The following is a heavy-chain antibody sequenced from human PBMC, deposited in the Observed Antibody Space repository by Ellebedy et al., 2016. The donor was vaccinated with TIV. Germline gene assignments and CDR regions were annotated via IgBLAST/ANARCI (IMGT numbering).Heavy chain of an antibody. CDR3: TFLHTTSSVDPFDY. CDR2: IRSKTNSYAT. V-gene: IGHV3-73*01. CDR1: GFTFSASA. Sequence: GESLKISXAASGFTFSASAVHWVRQASGKGLEWVGRIRSKTNSYATAYAASVKGRFTISRDDSKNTAYLQMNSLKTEDTAVYYCTFLHTTSSVDPFDYWGQGTLVTVSS. J-gene: IGHJ4*02. D-gene: IGHD6-6*01.